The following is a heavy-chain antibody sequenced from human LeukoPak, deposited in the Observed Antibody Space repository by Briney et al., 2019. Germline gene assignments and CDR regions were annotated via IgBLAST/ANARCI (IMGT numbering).Heavy chain of an antibody. CDR3: TRDLSTGMPGGFDY. CDR2: IKQDGSEK. D-gene: IGHD2-2*01. Sequence: GGSLRLSCAASEFTFSSYWMSWVRQAPGKGLEWVANIKQDGSEKYYVESVKGRFTISRDNARNSLYLQMNSLRAEDTAVYYCTRDLSTGMPGGFDYWGQGTLATVSS. V-gene: IGHV3-7*01. CDR1: EFTFSSYW. J-gene: IGHJ4*02.